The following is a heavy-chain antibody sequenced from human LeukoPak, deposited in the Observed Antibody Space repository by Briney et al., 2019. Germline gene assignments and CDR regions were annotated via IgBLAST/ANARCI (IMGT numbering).Heavy chain of an antibody. D-gene: IGHD5/OR15-5a*01. CDR3: ASVVDIVSPFDY. J-gene: IGHJ4*02. V-gene: IGHV3-11*01. CDR1: GFTFSDYY. CDR2: ISSSGSTI. Sequence: PGGSLRLSCAASGFTFSDYYMSWFRRAPGKGLEWVSYISSSGSTIYYADSVKGRFTISRDNAKNSLYLQMNSLRAEDTAVYYCASVVDIVSPFDYWGQGTLVTVSS.